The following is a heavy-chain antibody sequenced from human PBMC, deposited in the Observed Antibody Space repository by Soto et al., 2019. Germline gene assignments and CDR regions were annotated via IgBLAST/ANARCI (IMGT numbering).Heavy chain of an antibody. D-gene: IGHD3-3*01. J-gene: IGHJ6*02. Sequence: GDSLKISCKGSGYSFTSYWISWVRQMPGKGLEWMGRIDPSDSYTNYSPSFQGHVTISADKSISTAYLQWSSLKASDTAMYYCARCGYYDFTYYYGMDVWGQGTTVTVSS. CDR1: GYSFTSYW. V-gene: IGHV5-10-1*01. CDR3: ARCGYYDFTYYYGMDV. CDR2: IDPSDSYT.